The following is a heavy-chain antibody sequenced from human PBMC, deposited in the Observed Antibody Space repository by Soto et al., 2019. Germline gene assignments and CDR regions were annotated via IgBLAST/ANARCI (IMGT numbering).Heavy chain of an antibody. CDR3: ARALGDEQSKDEAFGI. V-gene: IGHV1-69*06. D-gene: IGHD3-16*01. J-gene: IGHJ3*02. Sequence: QVQLVQSGAEVKKPGSSVKVSCKASGGTFSSYAISWVRQAPGQGLEWMGGIIPIFGTANYAQKFQGRVTITADKPRRTAYMELGTMRSEETAVYYWARALGDEQSKDEAFGIGAQGKMVTVSS. CDR2: IIPIFGTA. CDR1: GGTFSSYA.